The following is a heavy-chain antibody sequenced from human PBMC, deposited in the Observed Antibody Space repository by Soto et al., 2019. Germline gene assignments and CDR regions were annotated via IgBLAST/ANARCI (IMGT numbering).Heavy chain of an antibody. V-gene: IGHV3-53*01. CDR3: ARDIRDYAMDA. D-gene: IGHD4-17*01. Sequence: GSLRLFCATDSVSVGSNYINWVRQVPGKGLELVSVIYSGGSTYYAYSVKGRFTISRDNSKNTLYIQMTSLGAEDTAVYYCARDIRDYAMDAWGQGTLV. CDR2: IYSGGST. J-gene: IGHJ5*02. CDR1: SVSVGSNY.